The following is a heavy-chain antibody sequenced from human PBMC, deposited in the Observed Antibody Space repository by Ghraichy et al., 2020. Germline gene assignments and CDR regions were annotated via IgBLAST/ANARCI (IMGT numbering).Heavy chain of an antibody. CDR1: GGSISSSSYY. CDR2: IYYSGST. CDR3: ARPFGITGTTSVWFDP. J-gene: IGHJ5*02. Sequence: SETLSLTCTVSGGSISSSSYYWGWIRQPPGKGLEWIGSIYYSGSTYYNPSLKSRVTISVDTSKNQFSLKLSSVTAADTAVYYCARPFGITGTTSVWFDPWGQGTLVTVSS. V-gene: IGHV4-39*01. D-gene: IGHD1-7*01.